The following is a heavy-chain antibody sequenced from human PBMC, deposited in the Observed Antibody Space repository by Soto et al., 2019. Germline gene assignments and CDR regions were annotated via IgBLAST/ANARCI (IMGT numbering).Heavy chain of an antibody. CDR2: IYPGDSDT. D-gene: IGHD6-13*01. CDR1: GYSFTSYW. Sequence: GESLKISCKGSGYSFTSYWIGWVRQMPGKGLEWMGIIYPGDSDTRYSPSFQGQVTISADKSISTAYLQWSSLKASDTAMYYCARRKINRTYSSSWSWFDTWGQGTLVTVSS. J-gene: IGHJ5*02. CDR3: ARRKINRTYSSSWSWFDT. V-gene: IGHV5-51*01.